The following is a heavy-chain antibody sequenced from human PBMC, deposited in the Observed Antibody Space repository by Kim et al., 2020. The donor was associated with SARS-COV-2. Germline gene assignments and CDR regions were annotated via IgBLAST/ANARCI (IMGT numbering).Heavy chain of an antibody. D-gene: IGHD6-19*01. CDR2: IDPSDSYT. J-gene: IGHJ6*02. CDR1: GYSFTSYW. CDR3: ARRGWLEKYYYGMDV. V-gene: IGHV5-10-1*01. Sequence: GESLKISCKGSGYSFTSYWISWVRQMPGKGLEWVGRIDPSDSYTNYSPSFQGHVTISADKSISTAYLQWSSLKASDTATYYCARRGWLEKYYYGMDVWGQGATVTVSS.